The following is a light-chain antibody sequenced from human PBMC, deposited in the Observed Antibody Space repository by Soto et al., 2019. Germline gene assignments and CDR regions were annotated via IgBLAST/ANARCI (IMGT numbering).Light chain of an antibody. Sequence: EIVLTQFPGALSLSPGERVTLSCRASQTVSNTYLAWYQQKRGQAPKFLIYGASHRATGIPDRFSGSGSGTQFTLTISRLEPEDFPVYYCQQYGALPPTFGGGTKVEIK. CDR1: QTVSNTY. J-gene: IGKJ4*01. V-gene: IGKV3-20*01. CDR3: QQYGALPPT. CDR2: GAS.